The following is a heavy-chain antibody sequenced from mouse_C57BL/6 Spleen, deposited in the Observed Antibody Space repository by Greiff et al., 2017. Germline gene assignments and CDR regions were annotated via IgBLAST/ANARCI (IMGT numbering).Heavy chain of an antibody. J-gene: IGHJ3*01. Sequence: QVQLQQPGAELVRPGSSVKLSCKASGYTFTSYWMDWVKQRPGQGLEWIGNIYPSDSETHYNQKFKDKATLTVDKSSSTAYMQLSSLTSADSAVYYCARRGYYWFAYWGQGTLVTVSA. CDR2: IYPSDSET. CDR1: GYTFTSYW. CDR3: ARRGYYWFAY. V-gene: IGHV1-61*01. D-gene: IGHD2-3*01.